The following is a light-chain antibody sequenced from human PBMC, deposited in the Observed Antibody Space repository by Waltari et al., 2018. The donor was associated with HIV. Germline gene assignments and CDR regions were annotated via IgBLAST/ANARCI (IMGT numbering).Light chain of an antibody. J-gene: IGLJ2*01. Sequence: QSALTQPPSASRSPGPSVPLPCPGTHSHIGTYDYLPWYQQHPGKAPKLVISEVTKRPSGVSDRFSGSKSGNTAFLTVSGLQAEDEADYYCSSFANRDGFYVLFGGGTRLTVL. CDR1: HSHIGTYDY. V-gene: IGLV2-8*01. CDR3: SSFANRDGFYVL. CDR2: EVT.